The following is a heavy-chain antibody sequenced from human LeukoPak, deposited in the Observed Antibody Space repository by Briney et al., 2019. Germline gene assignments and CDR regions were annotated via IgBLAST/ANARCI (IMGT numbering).Heavy chain of an antibody. V-gene: IGHV1-24*01. CDR3: ATLYYYDSSGYYHDWFDP. D-gene: IGHD3-22*01. CDR2: FDPEDGET. Sequence: ASVKVPCKVSGYTLTELSMHWVRQAPGKGLEWMGGFDPEDGETIYAQKFQGRVTMTEDTSTDTAYMELSSLRSEDTAVYYCATLYYYDSSGYYHDWFDPWGQGTLVTVSS. CDR1: GYTLTELS. J-gene: IGHJ5*02.